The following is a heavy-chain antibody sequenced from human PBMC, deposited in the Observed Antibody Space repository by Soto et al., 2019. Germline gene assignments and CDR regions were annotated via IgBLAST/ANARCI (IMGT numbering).Heavy chain of an antibody. J-gene: IGHJ3*01. CDR3: ATYRKFFQS. D-gene: IGHD3-3*01. CDR2: IYYSGAT. V-gene: IGHV4-39*07. Sequence: SETLSLTCTVSGGSISSNSYCWDWIRQPPGKGLEWIGSIYYSGATYYNPSLQSRVTISVDTSKNQFSLHLSSVTAADTAVYYCATYRKFFQSWGQGTKVTV. CDR1: GGSISSNSYC.